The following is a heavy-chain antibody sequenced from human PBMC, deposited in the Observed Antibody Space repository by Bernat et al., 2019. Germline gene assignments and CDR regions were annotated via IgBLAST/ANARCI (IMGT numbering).Heavy chain of an antibody. CDR3: AREVYGSGSYWD. CDR2: IYYIFIT. Sequence: PSPPLSLPCTFSGCSISSFYYYFIFILHPPFPFLSFLFYIYYIFITYYNPSLKSRVTISVDTSKNQFSLKLSSVTAADTAVYYCAREVYGSGSYWDWGQGTLVTVSS. D-gene: IGHD3-10*01. CDR1: GCSISSFYYY. J-gene: IGHJ4*02. V-gene: IGHV4-30-4*01.